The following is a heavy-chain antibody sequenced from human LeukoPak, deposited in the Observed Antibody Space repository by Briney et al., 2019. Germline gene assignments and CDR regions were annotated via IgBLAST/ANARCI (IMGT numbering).Heavy chain of an antibody. CDR1: GGSISSSSYY. J-gene: IGHJ3*02. CDR3: ARVCGGDCSHALDI. Sequence: SETLSLTCTVSGGSISSSSYYWGWIRQPPGKGLEWIGSIYYSGSTYYNPSLKSRVTISVDTSKNQFSLKLSSVTAADTAVYYCARVCGGDCSHALDIWGQGTMVTVSS. V-gene: IGHV4-39*07. CDR2: IYYSGST. D-gene: IGHD2-21*02.